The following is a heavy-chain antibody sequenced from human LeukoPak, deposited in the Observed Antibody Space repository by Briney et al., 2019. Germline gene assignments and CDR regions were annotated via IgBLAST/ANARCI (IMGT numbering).Heavy chain of an antibody. J-gene: IGHJ5*02. V-gene: IGHV1-18*01. CDR1: GYTFGHYV. CDR3: AREFGVTGLSNWFDP. D-gene: IGHD2-21*02. Sequence: ASVKVSCKASGYTFGHYVIHWVRQAPGQGLEWMGWINHDNGDTKYAQRVQGRIRMTTDASTTTAYLELRSLRSDDTAVYYCAREFGVTGLSNWFDPWGQGTQVTVSS. CDR2: INHDNGDT.